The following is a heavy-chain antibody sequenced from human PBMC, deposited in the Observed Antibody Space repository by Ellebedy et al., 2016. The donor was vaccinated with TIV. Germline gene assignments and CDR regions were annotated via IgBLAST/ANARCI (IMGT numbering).Heavy chain of an antibody. V-gene: IGHV3-15*01. D-gene: IGHD3/OR15-3a*01. Sequence: GESLKISCAVSGFRSFKSGWLSWVRQAPGKGLEWVGRIRDSSNGGTSDHAAPVRGRFTVSRDDSKNTLYLQMNSLKTEDTAVYVCNTKQADDFRYMGMGGGGVYWGQGTLVTVSS. CDR1: GFRSFKSGW. CDR3: NTKQADDFRYMGMGGGGVY. J-gene: IGHJ4*02. CDR2: IRDSSNGGTS.